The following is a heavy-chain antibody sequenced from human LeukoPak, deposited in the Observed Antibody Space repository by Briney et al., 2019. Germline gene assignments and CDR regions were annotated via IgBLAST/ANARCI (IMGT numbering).Heavy chain of an antibody. Sequence: GSLRLSCAASGFTFSDYYMSWIRQAPGKGLEWVSYISSGSTIYYADSVKGRFTISRDNAKNSLYLQMNSLRAEDTAVYYCVRDYGSGITGTWGQGTLVTVSS. CDR1: GFTFSDYY. J-gene: IGHJ4*02. CDR2: ISSGSTI. CDR3: VRDYGSGITGT. D-gene: IGHD1-20*01. V-gene: IGHV3-11*04.